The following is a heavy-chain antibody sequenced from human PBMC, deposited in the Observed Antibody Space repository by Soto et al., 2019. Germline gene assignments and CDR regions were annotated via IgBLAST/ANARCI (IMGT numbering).Heavy chain of an antibody. J-gene: IGHJ6*02. CDR1: GYTLTELS. Sequence: SVKVSCKVSGYTLTELSMHWVRQAPGKGLEWMGGFDPEDGETIYAQKFQGRVTMTEDTSTDTAYMELSSLRSEDTAVYYGATDTYYDFWSGPGVWGQGTTVTVSS. D-gene: IGHD3-3*01. CDR2: FDPEDGET. V-gene: IGHV1-24*01. CDR3: ATDTYYDFWSGPGV.